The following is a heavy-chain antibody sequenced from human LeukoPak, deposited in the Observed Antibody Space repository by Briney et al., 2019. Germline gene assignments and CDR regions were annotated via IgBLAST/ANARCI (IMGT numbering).Heavy chain of an antibody. CDR3: ASGKEPYYYDSSGYFTY. CDR2: IYYSGST. CDR1: GGSISSYY. V-gene: IGHV4-59*08. J-gene: IGHJ4*02. D-gene: IGHD3-22*01. Sequence: SETLSLTCTVSGGSISSYYWSWIRQPPGKGLEWIGYIYYSGSTNYNPSLKSRVTISVDTSKNQFSLKLSSVTAADTAVYYCASGKEPYYYDSSGYFTYWGQGTLVTVSS.